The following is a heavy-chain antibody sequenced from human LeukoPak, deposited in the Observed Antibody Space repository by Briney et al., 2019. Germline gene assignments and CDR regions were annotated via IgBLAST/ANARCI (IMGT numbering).Heavy chain of an antibody. CDR1: GISFNNYT. V-gene: IGHV3-21*01. J-gene: IGHJ5*02. Sequence: GGSLRLSCVASGISFNNYTINWVRQAPGKGLEWLSSISDGGTYKYYVDSVRGRFTISRDNAKNSEYLQMNSLRVEDTAVYYCARDAFGVGNNCFDPWGQGTLVTVSA. CDR2: ISDGGTYK. CDR3: ARDAFGVGNNCFDP. D-gene: IGHD3-3*01.